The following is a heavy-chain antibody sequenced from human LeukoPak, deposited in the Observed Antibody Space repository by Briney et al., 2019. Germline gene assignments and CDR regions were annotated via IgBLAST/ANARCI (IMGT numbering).Heavy chain of an antibody. CDR1: GYTFTGYY. CDR2: INPNSGGT. Sequence: GASVKVSCKASGYTFTGYYMHWVRQAPGQGLEWMGWINPNSGGTNYAQKFQGRVTMTRDTSISTAYMELSSLRSEDTAVYYCASVYYDSSGYPSWFDPWGQGTLVTVSS. CDR3: ASVYYDSSGYPSWFDP. D-gene: IGHD3-22*01. J-gene: IGHJ5*02. V-gene: IGHV1-2*02.